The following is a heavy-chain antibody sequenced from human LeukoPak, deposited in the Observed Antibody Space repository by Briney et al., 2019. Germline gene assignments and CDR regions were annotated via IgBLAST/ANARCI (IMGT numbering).Heavy chain of an antibody. CDR3: ARDTLVVVADKTYNWFDP. D-gene: IGHD2-15*01. J-gene: IGHJ5*02. CDR2: ISWNSGSI. CDR1: GFTFDDYA. V-gene: IGHV3-9*01. Sequence: PGRSLRLSCAASGFTFDDYAMHWVRHAPGKGLEWVSGISWNSGSIGYADSVKGRFTISRDNAKNSLYLQMNSLRAEDTAVYYCARDTLVVVADKTYNWFDPWGQGTLVTVSS.